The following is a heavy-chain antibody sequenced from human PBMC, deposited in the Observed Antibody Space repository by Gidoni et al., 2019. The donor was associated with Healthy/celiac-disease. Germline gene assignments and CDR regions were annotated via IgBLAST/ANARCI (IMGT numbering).Heavy chain of an antibody. J-gene: IGHJ4*02. CDR2: ISYDGSNK. CDR3: ARGGDIVVVTAMNYFDY. D-gene: IGHD2-21*02. CDR1: GFPFSSYA. V-gene: IGHV3-30*04. Sequence: QVQLVESGGGVVQPGRSLRLSCAASGFPFSSYAMHWVRQAPGKGLEWVAVISYDGSNKYYADSVKGRFTISRDNSKNTLYLQMNSLRAEDTAVYYCARGGDIVVVTAMNYFDYWGQGTLVTVSS.